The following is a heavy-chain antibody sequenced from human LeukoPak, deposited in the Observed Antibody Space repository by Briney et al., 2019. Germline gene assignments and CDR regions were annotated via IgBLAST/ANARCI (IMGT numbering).Heavy chain of an antibody. CDR1: GFTFSSYG. Sequence: GGSLRLSCAASGFTFSSYGMHWVRQAPGKGLEWVAFIRFDGTKKSFADTVKGRFPISRDNSKNTLYLQMDSLRTEDTAVYSCAAGRHYGDYAAFDYWGQGILVTVSS. V-gene: IGHV3-30*02. CDR2: IRFDGTKK. J-gene: IGHJ4*02. D-gene: IGHD4-17*01. CDR3: AAGRHYGDYAAFDY.